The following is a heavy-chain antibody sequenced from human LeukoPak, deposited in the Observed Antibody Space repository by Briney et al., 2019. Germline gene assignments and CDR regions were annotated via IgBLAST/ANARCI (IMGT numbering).Heavy chain of an antibody. CDR3: ARLGYYGSGSPFYMDV. J-gene: IGHJ6*03. D-gene: IGHD3-10*01. CDR2: IYPSDSDT. V-gene: IGHV5-51*01. CDR1: GYSFTNYW. Sequence: GESLKISCKGSGYSFTNYWIGWVRQMPGKGLEWMGIIYPSDSDTRYSPSFQGQVTISADKSISTAYLQWSSLKASDTAMYYCARLGYYGSGSPFYMDVWGKGTTVTISS.